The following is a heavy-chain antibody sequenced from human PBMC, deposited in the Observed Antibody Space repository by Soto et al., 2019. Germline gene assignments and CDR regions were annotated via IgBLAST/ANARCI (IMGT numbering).Heavy chain of an antibody. CDR2: INPSGGST. J-gene: IGHJ6*03. D-gene: IGHD2-2*01. CDR3: ARVRDRYCSSTSCYDMDV. V-gene: IGHV1-46*03. CDR1: GYTFTSYY. Sequence: GASVKVSCKASGYTFTSYYMHWVRQAPGQGLEWMGIINPSGGSTSYAQKFQGRVTMTRDTSTSTVYMELSSLRSEDTAVYYCARVRDRYCSSTSCYDMDVWGKGTTVTVSS.